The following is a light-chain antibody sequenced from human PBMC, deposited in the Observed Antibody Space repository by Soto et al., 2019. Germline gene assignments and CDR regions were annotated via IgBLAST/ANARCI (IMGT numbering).Light chain of an antibody. V-gene: IGKV3-11*01. J-gene: IGKJ2*01. CDR2: DAS. CDR1: QSVSRY. CDR3: QQRRNWPPYT. Sequence: EIVLTQSPATLSLSPGERATLSCRASQSVSRYLAWYQQKPGQAPRLLIYDASNRATGIPARFSGSGSATDFTLTISSLEPEDFAVYYCQQRRNWPPYTFGQGTKLEIK.